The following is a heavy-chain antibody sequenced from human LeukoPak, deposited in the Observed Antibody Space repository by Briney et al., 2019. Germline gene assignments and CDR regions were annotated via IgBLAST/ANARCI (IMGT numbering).Heavy chain of an antibody. D-gene: IGHD3-3*01. J-gene: IGHJ4*02. CDR3: ARELPYYDFWSGYYPGGFDY. Sequence: PGGSLRLSCAASGFTFSIYAMHWVRQAPGKGLEWVAVISYDGSNKYYADSVKGRFTISRDNSKNTLYLQMNSLRAEDTAVYYCARELPYYDFWSGYYPGGFDYWGQGTLVTVSS. V-gene: IGHV3-30-3*01. CDR2: ISYDGSNK. CDR1: GFTFSIYA.